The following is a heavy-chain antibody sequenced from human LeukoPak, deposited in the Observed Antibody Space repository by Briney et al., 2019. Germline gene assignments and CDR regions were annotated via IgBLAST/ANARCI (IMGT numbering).Heavy chain of an antibody. CDR2: ISSSSSYT. D-gene: IGHD3-9*01. J-gene: IGHJ4*02. V-gene: IGHV3-11*05. CDR1: GFTFSDYY. CDR3: AKEEDYYDILTGYYTYYFDY. Sequence: PGGSLRLSCAASGFTFSDYYMSWIRQAPGKGLEWVSYISSSSSYTNYADSVKGRFTISRDNAKNSLYLQINSLRAEDTAVYYCAKEEDYYDILTGYYTYYFDYWGQGTLVTVSS.